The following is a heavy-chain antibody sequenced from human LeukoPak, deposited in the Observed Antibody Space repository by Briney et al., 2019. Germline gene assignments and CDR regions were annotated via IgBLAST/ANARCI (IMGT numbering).Heavy chain of an antibody. CDR2: IIPIFGTA. CDR3: AGGFRRMTTVTWGYYYYYMDV. J-gene: IGHJ6*03. V-gene: IGHV1-69*13. D-gene: IGHD4-11*01. Sequence: VASVKVSCKASGGTFSSYAISWVRQAPGQGLEWMGGIIPIFGTANYAQKFQGRVTITADESTSTAYMELSSLRSEDTAVYYCAGGFRRMTTVTWGYYYYYMDVWGKGTTVTVSS. CDR1: GGTFSSYA.